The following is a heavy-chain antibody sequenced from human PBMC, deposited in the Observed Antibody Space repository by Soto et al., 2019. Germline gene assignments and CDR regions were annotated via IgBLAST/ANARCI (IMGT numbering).Heavy chain of an antibody. CDR2: IKTDGSVT. J-gene: IGHJ4*02. CDR1: GFTFSTYW. V-gene: IGHV3-74*01. Sequence: EVQLVESGGGILQPGGSLRLSCAASGFTFSTYWMHWVRQAPGKGLVWVSRIKTDGSVTTYADSVKGRFTISRDNAKNTLYLQRNTLRAEDTAVYYCARDLGGSHDYWGRGTLVTVSS. CDR3: ARDLGGSHDY. D-gene: IGHD3-16*01.